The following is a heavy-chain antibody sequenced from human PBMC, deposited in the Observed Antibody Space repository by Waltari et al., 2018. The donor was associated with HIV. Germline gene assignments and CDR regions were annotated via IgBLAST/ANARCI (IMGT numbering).Heavy chain of an antibody. V-gene: IGHV3-73*01. Sequence: VHLVQSGAAVKEPGSSVTVSCTLSGATLTALSLHWVQQAPGTGLEWVGGIRSRVHNYATAYAESMGDRFTISRDDLKNTAYLQMNTLKTEDTAVYYCTTAGTFPDNIGFVDRWGQGALVTVSS. CDR3: TTAGTFPDNIGFVDR. CDR2: IRSRVHNYAT. J-gene: IGHJ5*02. D-gene: IGHD6-13*01. CDR1: GATLTALS.